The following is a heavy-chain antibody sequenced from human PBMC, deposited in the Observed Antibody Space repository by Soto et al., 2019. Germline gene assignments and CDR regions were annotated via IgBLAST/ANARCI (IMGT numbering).Heavy chain of an antibody. CDR1: GFNFANYA. V-gene: IGHV3-23*01. Sequence: LRLSCGSSGFNFANYAMGWVRQAPGKGLEWVSGISSTGRRTYYADSVRGRFSISRDNSKNTVDLQINSLRAEDTAVYYCAKVANVGVVVEYFDHWGQGSLVTVSS. CDR2: ISSTGRRT. CDR3: AKVANVGVVVEYFDH. J-gene: IGHJ4*02. D-gene: IGHD3-3*01.